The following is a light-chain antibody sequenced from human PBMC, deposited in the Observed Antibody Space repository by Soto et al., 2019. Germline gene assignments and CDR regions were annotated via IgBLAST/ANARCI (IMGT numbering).Light chain of an antibody. CDR2: AAS. CDR3: QQYKSYSPRT. J-gene: IGKJ1*01. V-gene: IGKV1-8*01. Sequence: AIRMTQSPSSFSASTGDRVTITCRASQGISSYLAWYQQKPGKAPKLLIYAASTLQSGVPSRFSGSGSGTDFTLTISCLQSEDFATYYCQQYKSYSPRTFGQGTKVDIK. CDR1: QGISSY.